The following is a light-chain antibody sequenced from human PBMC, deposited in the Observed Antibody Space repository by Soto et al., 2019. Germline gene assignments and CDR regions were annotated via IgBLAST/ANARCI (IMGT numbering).Light chain of an antibody. CDR2: GAS. CDR3: QQYNDRPPIT. Sequence: DIVLTQSPATLSVSPGERATLSCLASQSVSSNLAWYQQKPGQAPRLLIYGASTRATGIPARFSGSGSGSEFTLTISGLQSEDFAVYYCQQYNDRPPITFGQGTRLEIK. J-gene: IGKJ5*01. CDR1: QSVSSN. V-gene: IGKV3-15*01.